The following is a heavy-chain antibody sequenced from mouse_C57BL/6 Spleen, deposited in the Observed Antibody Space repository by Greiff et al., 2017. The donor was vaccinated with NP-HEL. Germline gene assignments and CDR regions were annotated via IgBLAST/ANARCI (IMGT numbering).Heavy chain of an antibody. CDR1: GYAFSSSW. CDR2: IYPGDGDT. CDR3: AREWGYDGYLYYYAMDY. D-gene: IGHD2-3*01. J-gene: IGHJ4*01. V-gene: IGHV1-82*01. Sequence: VQLQQSGPELVKPGASVKISCKASGYAFSSSWMNWVKQRPGKGLEWIGRIYPGDGDTNYNGKFKGKATLTADKSSSTAYMQLSSLTSEDSAVYVCAREWGYDGYLYYYAMDYWGQGTSVTVSS.